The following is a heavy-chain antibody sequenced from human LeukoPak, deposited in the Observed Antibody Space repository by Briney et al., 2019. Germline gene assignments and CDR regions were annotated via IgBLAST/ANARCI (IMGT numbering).Heavy chain of an antibody. CDR2: IKTDGSST. CDR1: GFTFSNYW. J-gene: IGHJ4*02. D-gene: IGHD3-10*01. Sequence: GGSLRLSCAASGFTFSNYWMHWVRQVPEKGLMWVSRIKTDGSSTSYADSVKGRFTISRDNAKNTLYLQMNSLRAEDTAVYYCAKDLEVRGVIGYWGQGTLVTVSS. CDR3: AKDLEVRGVIGY. V-gene: IGHV3-74*01.